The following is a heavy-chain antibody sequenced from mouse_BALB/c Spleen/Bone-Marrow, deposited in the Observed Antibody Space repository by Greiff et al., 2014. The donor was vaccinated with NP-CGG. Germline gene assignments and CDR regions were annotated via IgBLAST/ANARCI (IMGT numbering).Heavy chain of an antibody. V-gene: IGHV2-9*02. D-gene: IGHD2-4*01. J-gene: IGHJ4*01. CDR2: ICAGGSA. Sequence: VQGVESGPGLVAPSQSLSITCTVSGFSLTSYGVHWVRQPPGKGLEWLGVICAGGSANYNSTLMSRLNISKDDSKSQVFLKMNSLQTDDTAMYFCAIYYDYEYAMDYWGQGTSVTVSS. CDR1: GFSLTSYG. CDR3: AIYYDYEYAMDY.